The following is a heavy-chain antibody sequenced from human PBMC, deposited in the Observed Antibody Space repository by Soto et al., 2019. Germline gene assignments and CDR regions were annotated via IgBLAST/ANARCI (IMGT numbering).Heavy chain of an antibody. CDR1: GGSISSSSYY. CDR3: ARRWWPSTESDY. CDR2: IYYSGST. D-gene: IGHD2-15*01. V-gene: IGHV4-39*01. J-gene: IGHJ4*02. Sequence: SETLSLTCTVSGGSISSSSYYWGWIRQPPGKGLEWIGSIYYSGSTYYNPSLKSRVTISVDTSKNQFSLKLSSVTAADTAVYYCARRWWPSTESDYWGQGTLVTVSS.